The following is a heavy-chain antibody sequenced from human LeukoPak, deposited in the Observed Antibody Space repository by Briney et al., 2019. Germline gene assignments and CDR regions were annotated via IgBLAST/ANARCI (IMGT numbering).Heavy chain of an antibody. CDR2: FDPEDGET. CDR3: ASAHLERDYFDY. CDR1: GYTLTELS. J-gene: IGHJ4*02. V-gene: IGHV1-24*01. Sequence: ASVKVSCKVSGYTLTELSMHWVRQAPGKGLEWMGGFDPEDGETIYAQKFQGRVTMTEDTSTDTAYMELSSLRSEDTAVYYCASAHLERDYFDYWGQGTLVIVSS.